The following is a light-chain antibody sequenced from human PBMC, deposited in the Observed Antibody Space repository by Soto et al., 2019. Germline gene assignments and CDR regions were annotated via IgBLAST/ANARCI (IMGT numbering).Light chain of an antibody. Sequence: QSLLTQPASVSGCPGQSIACSCTGTSSDVGAYNYVSWYQQHPGKAPKLMIYDVNNRPSGVSNRFSGSKSGNTASLTISGLQAEDEADSDSSEYTTRTPHVSRPGTKLTVL. CDR3: SEYTTRTPHV. V-gene: IGLV2-14*03. J-gene: IGLJ1*01. CDR2: DVN. CDR1: SSDVGAYNY.